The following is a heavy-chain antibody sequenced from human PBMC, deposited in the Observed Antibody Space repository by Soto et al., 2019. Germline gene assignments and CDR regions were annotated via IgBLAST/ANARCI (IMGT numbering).Heavy chain of an antibody. Sequence: SETLSLTCVVSGGSFSTYYYNWIRQSPGKGLEWIGEINHSGSNNYSPSLKSRVTMSLDTSKNQFSLKLTSVTAADTAVYYCARGGSNDWQVAFDIWGQGTMVTVS. J-gene: IGHJ3*02. CDR2: INHSGSN. V-gene: IGHV4-34*01. CDR1: GGSFSTYY. D-gene: IGHD3-9*01. CDR3: ARGGSNDWQVAFDI.